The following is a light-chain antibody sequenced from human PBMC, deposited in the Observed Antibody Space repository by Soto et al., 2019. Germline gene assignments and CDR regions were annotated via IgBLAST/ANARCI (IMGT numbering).Light chain of an antibody. CDR1: SSNIGTNT. V-gene: IGLV1-44*01. J-gene: IGLJ2*01. CDR2: SDN. Sequence: QSVLTQPPSASGTPGQRVTISCSGSSSNIGTNTVIWYQQLPGAAPKLLIYSDNQRPSGVPDRFSGSKSGTSASLAISGLQSEDEADYYCEAWDVSLVVFGGGTKLTVL. CDR3: EAWDVSLVV.